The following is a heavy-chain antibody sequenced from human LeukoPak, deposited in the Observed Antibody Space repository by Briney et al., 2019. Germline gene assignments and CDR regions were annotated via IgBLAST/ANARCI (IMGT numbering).Heavy chain of an antibody. V-gene: IGHV1-69*04. CDR1: GGTFSSYA. CDR3: ARDQAPRYDFWSGYYGYYFDY. Sequence: ASVKVSCKASGGTFSSYAISWVRQAPGQGLEWMGRIIPILGIANYAQKFQGRVTITADKSTSTAYMELSSLRSEDTAVYYCARDQAPRYDFWSGYYGYYFDYWGQGTLVTVPS. CDR2: IIPILGIA. J-gene: IGHJ4*02. D-gene: IGHD3-3*01.